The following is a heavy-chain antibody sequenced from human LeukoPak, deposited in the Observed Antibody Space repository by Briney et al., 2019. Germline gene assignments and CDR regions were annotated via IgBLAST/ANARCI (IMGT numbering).Heavy chain of an antibody. D-gene: IGHD3-22*01. V-gene: IGHV3-20*04. CDR2: ISWNGRNT. J-gene: IGHJ4*02. CDR3: ARVQQYDKFDY. CDR1: GFTFDDYD. Sequence: GGSPRLSCAASGFTFDDYDLNWVRQAPGKGLEWVSGISWNGRNTAYAESLKGRFTISRDNAKNSLYLQMNSLRAEDTAFYYCARVQQYDKFDYWGQGTLVTVSS.